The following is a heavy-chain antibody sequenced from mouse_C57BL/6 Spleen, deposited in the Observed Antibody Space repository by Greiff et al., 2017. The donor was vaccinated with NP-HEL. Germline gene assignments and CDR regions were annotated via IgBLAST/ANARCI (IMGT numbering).Heavy chain of an antibody. V-gene: IGHV15-2*01. D-gene: IGHD1-1*01. CDR1: DSEVFPIAY. CDR3: ARGDYYGTPYYFDY. J-gene: IGHJ2*01. CDR2: ILPSIGRT. Sequence: QVQLKESGSELRSPGSSVKLSCKDFDSEVFPIAYMSWVRQKPGHGFEWIGGILPSIGRTIYGEKFEDKATLDADTLSNTAYLELNSLTSEDSAIYYCARGDYYGTPYYFDYWGQGTTLTVSS.